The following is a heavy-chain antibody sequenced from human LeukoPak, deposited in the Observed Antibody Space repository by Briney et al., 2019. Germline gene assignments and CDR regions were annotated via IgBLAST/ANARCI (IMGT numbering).Heavy chain of an antibody. V-gene: IGHV3-33*01. CDR1: GFTFSDYG. J-gene: IGHJ4*02. CDR2: IWYDGSNI. D-gene: IGHD2-21*01. Sequence: GGSLRLSCAASGFTFSDYGMHWVRQAPGKGLEWVAGIWYDGSNIYYADSVKGRFTISRDHSRNTLYLQMNSLRAEDTAVYYCVRELPPVVQYYFDHWGPGTLVSVSS. CDR3: VRELPPVVQYYFDH.